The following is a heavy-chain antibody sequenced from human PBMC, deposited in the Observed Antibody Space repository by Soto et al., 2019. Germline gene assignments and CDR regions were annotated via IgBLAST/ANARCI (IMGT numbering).Heavy chain of an antibody. CDR1: GYTFTNYA. Sequence: ASVKVSCKASGYTFTNYAIHWVRQAPGQRLEWMGWINAANGNTKYSQKFQGRLTITRDTSATTAYMELSSLRSEDTAVYYCSRNMIFGVVSALRGYYYYYMDVWGKGTTVTVSS. CDR3: SRNMIFGVVSALRGYYYYYMDV. D-gene: IGHD3-3*01. CDR2: INAANGNT. J-gene: IGHJ6*03. V-gene: IGHV1-3*01.